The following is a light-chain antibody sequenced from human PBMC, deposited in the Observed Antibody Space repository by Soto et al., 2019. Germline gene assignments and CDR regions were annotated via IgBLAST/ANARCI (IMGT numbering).Light chain of an antibody. CDR2: AVS. CDR3: ISYTDTQSYL. V-gene: IGLV2-14*03. J-gene: IGLJ1*01. Sequence: QSVLAQPASVSGSPGQSITISCSGTSSDIGSYNHVAWYQQFPGKSPKLMIYAVSDRPPGVSDRFSGSKSGITASLTISGLQTEDEADYYSISYTDTQSYLYGTGTKVTVL. CDR1: SSDIGSYNH.